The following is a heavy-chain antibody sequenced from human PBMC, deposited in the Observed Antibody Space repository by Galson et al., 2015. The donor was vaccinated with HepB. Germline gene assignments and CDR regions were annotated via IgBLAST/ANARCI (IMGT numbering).Heavy chain of an antibody. CDR2: FDPEKGEA. Sequence: SVKVSCKVSGYPLTDLSIHWVRQAPGKGLEWMGGFDPEKGEAIYEQKFQGRVTMTEDTSADIAYMELSSLRSEDTAVYYCATRFTSFRGVITAPALVASSGHRTLVAVAS. V-gene: IGHV1-24*01. D-gene: IGHD3-10*01. CDR1: GYPLTDLS. CDR3: ATRFTSFRGVITAPALVAS. J-gene: IGHJ5*01.